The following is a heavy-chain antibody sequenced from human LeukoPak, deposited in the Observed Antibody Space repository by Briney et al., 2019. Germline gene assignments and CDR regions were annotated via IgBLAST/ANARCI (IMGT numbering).Heavy chain of an antibody. Sequence: GSLRLSCEASGFTFTDHWMSWVRQAPGKGLEWVANIREDGGEKKFVDSLKGRFTISRDNARNSLFLHINSLRADDTAVYYCARESSNYESSGDFDYWGQGTLVTVSS. J-gene: IGHJ4*02. CDR2: IREDGGEK. V-gene: IGHV3-7*01. CDR1: GFTFTDHW. CDR3: ARESSNYESSGDFDY. D-gene: IGHD3-22*01.